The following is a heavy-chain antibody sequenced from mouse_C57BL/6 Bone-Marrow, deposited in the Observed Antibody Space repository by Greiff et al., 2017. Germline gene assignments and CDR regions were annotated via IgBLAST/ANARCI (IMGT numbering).Heavy chain of an antibody. CDR1: GFTFSDYY. CDR2: ISNGGGST. V-gene: IGHV5-12*01. D-gene: IGHD3-2*02. J-gene: IGHJ4*01. Sequence: EVQGVESGGGLVQPGGSLKLSCAASGFTFSDYYMYWVRQTPEKRLEWVAYISNGGGSTYYPDTVKGRFTISRDNAKNTLYLQMSRLKSEDTAMYYCARHVRVSPYAMDYWGQGTSVTVSS. CDR3: ARHVRVSPYAMDY.